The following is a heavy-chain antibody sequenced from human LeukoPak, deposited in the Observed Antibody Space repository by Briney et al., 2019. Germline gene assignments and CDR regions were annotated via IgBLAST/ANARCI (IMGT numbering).Heavy chain of an antibody. CDR2: INQDESKK. J-gene: IGHJ4*02. V-gene: IGHV3-7*01. CDR1: GFTFSNDW. CDR3: ARDHAYRADY. Sequence: GGSLRLSCAASGFTFSNDWMCWVRQAPGKGLEWVANINQDESKKYYADSVKGRFTISRDNAKNSLYLQTSSLTAEDTAIYYCARDHAYRADYWGQGTLVTVSS. D-gene: IGHD2-2*01.